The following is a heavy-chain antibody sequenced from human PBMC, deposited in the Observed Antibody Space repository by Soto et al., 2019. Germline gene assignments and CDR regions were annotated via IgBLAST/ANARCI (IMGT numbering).Heavy chain of an antibody. V-gene: IGHV3-7*01. CDR1: GFTFSSYW. Sequence: EVQLVESGGGLVQPGGSLRLSCAASGFTFSSYWMSWVRQAPGKGLEWVANIKQDGSEKYYVDSVKGRFTISSNNAKNSQYLQMNSLRAEDTAVYYCVIDHLYFDYWGQGTLVTDSS. CDR3: VIDHLYFDY. J-gene: IGHJ4*02. CDR2: IKQDGSEK.